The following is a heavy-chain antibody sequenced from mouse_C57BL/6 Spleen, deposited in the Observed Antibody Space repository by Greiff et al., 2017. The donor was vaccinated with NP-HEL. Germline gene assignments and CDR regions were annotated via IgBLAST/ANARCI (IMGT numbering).Heavy chain of an antibody. CDR1: GYPFTEYT. CDR2: FYLGSGSI. Sequence: QVQLQQSGAELVKPGASVKLPCKASGYPFTEYTIHWVKQRPGQGLEWIGWFYLGSGSIKNNEKFKDKATLTADKSSSTVYMELMRLTSADSAFYFCGRHDIGDYFDYWGQGTTLTVSS. J-gene: IGHJ2*01. CDR3: GRHDIGDYFDY. V-gene: IGHV1-62-2*01.